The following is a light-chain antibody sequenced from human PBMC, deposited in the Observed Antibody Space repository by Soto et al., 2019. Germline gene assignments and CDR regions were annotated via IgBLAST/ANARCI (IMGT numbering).Light chain of an antibody. CDR3: MQPLQSWT. V-gene: IGKV2-28*01. CDR2: LGS. Sequence: DIVITQSPLSLPVTPGEPASISCRSSQILLHSNGYNYLDWYLQKPGHSPQLLIYLGSNRASGVPDRFSGSGSGTDFTLKISRVEAEDVGVYYCMQPLQSWTFGQGTKVDIK. J-gene: IGKJ1*01. CDR1: QILLHSNGYNY.